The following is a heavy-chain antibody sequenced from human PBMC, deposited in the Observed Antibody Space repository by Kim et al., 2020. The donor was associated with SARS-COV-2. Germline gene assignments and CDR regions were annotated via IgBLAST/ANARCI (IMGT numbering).Heavy chain of an antibody. CDR1: GGSFSGYY. D-gene: IGHD6-19*01. CDR3: ARGRGAVARPNWFDP. Sequence: SETLSLTCAVYGGSFSGYYWSWIRQPPGKGLEWIGEINHSGSTNYNPSLKSRVTISVDTSKNQFSLKLSSVTAADTAVYYCARGRGAVARPNWFDPWGQGTLVTVSS. J-gene: IGHJ5*02. CDR2: INHSGST. V-gene: IGHV4-34*01.